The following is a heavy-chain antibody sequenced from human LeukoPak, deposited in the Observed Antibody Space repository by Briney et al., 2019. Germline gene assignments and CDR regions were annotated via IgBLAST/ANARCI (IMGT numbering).Heavy chain of an antibody. CDR2: IQSDGSDK. CDR3: VKDLPVLHS. CDR1: GFTLNSFA. Sequence: HPGGSLRLSCAASGFTLNSFAMHWVRQAPGKGLEHLAFIQSDGSDKYYADSVKGRFTISRDNSKNTLYLQMNGLRGDDTAVYYCVKDLPVLHSWGQGTLVTVSS. V-gene: IGHV3-30*02. J-gene: IGHJ4*02. D-gene: IGHD3-16*01.